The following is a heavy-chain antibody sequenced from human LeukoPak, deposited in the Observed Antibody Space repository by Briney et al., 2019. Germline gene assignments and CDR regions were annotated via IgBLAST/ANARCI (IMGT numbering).Heavy chain of an antibody. Sequence: GGSLRLSCAASGFTFSSYAMSWVRQAPGKGLEWVSAISGSGGSTYYADSVKGRFTISRDNAKNSVYLQMNSLRPEDTAVYYCARDADTSEFFSWLDLWGQGTLVTVSS. V-gene: IGHV3-23*01. J-gene: IGHJ5*02. D-gene: IGHD3-22*01. CDR2: ISGSGGST. CDR3: ARDADTSEFFSWLDL. CDR1: GFTFSSYA.